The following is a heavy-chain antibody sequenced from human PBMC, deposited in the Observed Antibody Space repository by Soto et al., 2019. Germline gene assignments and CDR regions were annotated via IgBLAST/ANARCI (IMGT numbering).Heavy chain of an antibody. CDR2: IRGGSSATE. D-gene: IGHD3-16*01. V-gene: IGHV3-48*01. CDR3: ARDSAYGFDA. J-gene: IGHJ3*01. Sequence: GGSLRLSCTASGFTFSAYSMNWVRQAPGKGLEWVSNIRGGSSATEAYADSVKGRFTISRDNVQNSLLLQMSSLRADDTAVYFCARDSAYGFDAWGQGTMVTVSS. CDR1: GFTFSAYS.